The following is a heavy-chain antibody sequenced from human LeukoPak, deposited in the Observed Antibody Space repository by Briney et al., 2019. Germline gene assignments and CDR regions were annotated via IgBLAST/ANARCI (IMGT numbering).Heavy chain of an antibody. CDR1: GGTFSSYA. D-gene: IGHD3-22*01. V-gene: IGHV1-8*03. Sequence: ASVKVSCKASGGTFSSYAISWVRQAPGQGLEWMGWMNPNSGNTGYAQKFQGRVTITRNTSISTAYMELSSLRSGDTAVYYCARGVAYDSSGVGDYWGQGTLVTVSS. CDR3: ARGVAYDSSGVGDY. CDR2: MNPNSGNT. J-gene: IGHJ4*02.